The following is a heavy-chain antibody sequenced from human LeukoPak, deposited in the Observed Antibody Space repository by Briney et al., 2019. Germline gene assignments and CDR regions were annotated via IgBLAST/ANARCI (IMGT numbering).Heavy chain of an antibody. Sequence: PSETLSLTCSVSGYSISSGYFWGWIRQPAGKGLEWIGRIYTSGSTNYKPSLKSRVTMSVDTSKNQFSLKLSSVTAADTAVYYCARVTVWWNFDLWGRGTLVTVSS. D-gene: IGHD4-17*01. CDR1: GYSISSGYF. CDR3: ARVTVWWNFDL. V-gene: IGHV4-4*07. CDR2: IYTSGST. J-gene: IGHJ2*01.